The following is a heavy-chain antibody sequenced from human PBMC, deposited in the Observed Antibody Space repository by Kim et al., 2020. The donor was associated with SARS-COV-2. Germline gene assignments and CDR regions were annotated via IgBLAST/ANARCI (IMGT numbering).Heavy chain of an antibody. CDR2: INVAHDNR. V-gene: IGHV1-3*01. J-gene: IGHJ4*02. D-gene: IGHD3-22*01. CDR3: VRSDSSSWSESFDS. Sequence: ASVKVSCKASGYNFITHAIHWVRQAPGHSLEWMGWINVAHDNRRYSQKFQDRVTITRDTSASTTYMELTSLTSEDTATYYCVRSDSSSWSESFDSWGQGT. CDR1: GYNFITHA.